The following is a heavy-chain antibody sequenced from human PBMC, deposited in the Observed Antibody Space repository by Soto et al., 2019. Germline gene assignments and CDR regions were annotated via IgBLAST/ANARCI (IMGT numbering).Heavy chain of an antibody. CDR1: GFTFSSYG. CDR3: ARARYCSGGSCYHDAFDI. V-gene: IGHV3-33*01. D-gene: IGHD2-15*01. Sequence: GGSLRLSCAASGFTFSSYGMHWVRQAPGKGLEWVAVIWYDGNNKYYADSVKGRFTISRDNSKNTLYLQMNSLRAEDTAVYYCARARYCSGGSCYHDAFDIWGQGTMVTVSS. CDR2: IWYDGNNK. J-gene: IGHJ3*02.